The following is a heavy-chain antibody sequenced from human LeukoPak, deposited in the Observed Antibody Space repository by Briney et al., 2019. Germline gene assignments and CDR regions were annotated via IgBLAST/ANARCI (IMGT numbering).Heavy chain of an antibody. D-gene: IGHD6-13*01. J-gene: IGHJ5*02. CDR2: TYYRSKWYN. CDR3: ARVVAAAGGGDNWFDP. Sequence: SQTLSLTCAISGDSVSSNSAAWNWTRQSPSRGLEWLGRTYYRSKWYNDYAVSVKSRITINPDTSKNQFSLQLNSVTPEDTAVYYCARVVAAAGGGDNWFDPWGQGTLVTVSS. V-gene: IGHV6-1*01. CDR1: GDSVSSNSAA.